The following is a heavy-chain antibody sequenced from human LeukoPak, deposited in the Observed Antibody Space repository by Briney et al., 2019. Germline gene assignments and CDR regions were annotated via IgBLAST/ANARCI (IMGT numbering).Heavy chain of an antibody. V-gene: IGHV3-48*03. Sequence: TGGSLRLSCAASGFTFSSYEMNWVRQAPGKGLEWVSYISSSGSTIYYADSVKGRFTISRDNSKNTLYLQMNSLRAEDTAVYYCAKDRAAGTIFDYWGQGTLVTVSS. CDR2: ISSSGSTI. D-gene: IGHD6-13*01. CDR3: AKDRAAGTIFDY. CDR1: GFTFSSYE. J-gene: IGHJ4*02.